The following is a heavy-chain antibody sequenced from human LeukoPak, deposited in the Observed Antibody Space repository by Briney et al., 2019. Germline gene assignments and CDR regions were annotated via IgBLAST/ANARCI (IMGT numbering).Heavy chain of an antibody. V-gene: IGHV1-2*02. CDR3: ARAERELLDY. Sequence: ASVKVSCKASGYTFTDYYMHWVRQAPGQGLEWMGWINPNSGGTNYAQRFQGRVTMTRDTSISTAYMELSSLRSDDTAVFNCARAERELLDYWGQGTLVTVSS. D-gene: IGHD1-26*01. J-gene: IGHJ4*02. CDR1: GYTFTDYY. CDR2: INPNSGGT.